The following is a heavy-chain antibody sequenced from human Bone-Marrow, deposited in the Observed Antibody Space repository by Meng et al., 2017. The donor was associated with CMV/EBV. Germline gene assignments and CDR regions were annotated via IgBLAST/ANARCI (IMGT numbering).Heavy chain of an antibody. CDR1: GGSIRSSSYY. Sequence: GSLRLSCSVSGGSIRSSSYYWGWIRQPQGKGLEWIGNIYYSGSTYYNPSLKSRVTISVDTSKNQFSLKLTSVTAADTAVYYCARGSTSVTMIVVVFTAASLAYDSWGQGTLVTVSS. J-gene: IGHJ4*02. CDR2: IYYSGST. V-gene: IGHV4-39*07. CDR3: ARGSTSVTMIVVVFTAASLAYDS. D-gene: IGHD3-22*01.